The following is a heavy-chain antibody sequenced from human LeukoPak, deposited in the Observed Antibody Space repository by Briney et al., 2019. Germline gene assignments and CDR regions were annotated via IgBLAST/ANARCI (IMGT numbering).Heavy chain of an antibody. V-gene: IGHV3-30*02. J-gene: IGHJ4*02. CDR3: AKDRRWELPFDY. CDR1: GFTFSSYG. D-gene: IGHD1-26*01. CDR2: IRYDGSNK. Sequence: GGSLRLSCAASGFTFSSYGMHWVRQAPGKGLEWVAFIRYDGSNKYYVDSVKGRFTISRDNSKNTLYLQMNSLRAEDTAVYYCAKDRRWELPFDYWGQGTLVTVSS.